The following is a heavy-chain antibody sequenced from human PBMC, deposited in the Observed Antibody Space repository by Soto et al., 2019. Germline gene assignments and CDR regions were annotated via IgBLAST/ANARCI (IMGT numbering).Heavy chain of an antibody. CDR2: TNHSGST. J-gene: IGHJ6*02. CDR1: GGSFSGYY. D-gene: IGHD2-15*01. Sequence: QVQLQQWGAGLLKPSETLSLTCAVYGGSFSGYYWSWIRQPPGKGLEWIGETNHSGSTNYNPSLKSRVTISVDTSKNQFSLKLSSVTAADTAVYYCARGGRYCSGGSCYLGYYYGMDVWGQGTTVTVSS. CDR3: ARGGRYCSGGSCYLGYYYGMDV. V-gene: IGHV4-34*01.